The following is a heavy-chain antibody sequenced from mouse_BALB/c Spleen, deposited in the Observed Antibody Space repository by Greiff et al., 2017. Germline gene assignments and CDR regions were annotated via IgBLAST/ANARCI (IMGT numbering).Heavy chain of an antibody. J-gene: IGHJ4*01. V-gene: IGHV1-77*01. D-gene: IGHD1-1*01. Sequence: VQLQQSGPELVKPGASVKMSCKASGYTFTDYVISWVKQRTGQGLEWIGEIYPGSGSTYYNEKFKGKATLTADKSSNTAYMQLSSLTSEDSAVYFCARAITTVVALYYYAMDYWGQGTSVTVSS. CDR2: IYPGSGST. CDR3: ARAITTVVALYYYAMDY. CDR1: GYTFTDYV.